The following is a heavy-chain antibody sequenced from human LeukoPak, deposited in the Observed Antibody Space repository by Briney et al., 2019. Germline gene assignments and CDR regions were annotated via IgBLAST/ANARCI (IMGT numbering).Heavy chain of an antibody. Sequence: PSETLSLTCTVSGGSISSGSYYWSWIRQPAGKGLEWIGRIYTSGSTNYNPSTKSRVTISVDTSKNQFSLKLSSVTAADTAVYYCAREDSSGWPNRYYFDYWGQGTLVTVSS. J-gene: IGHJ4*02. D-gene: IGHD6-19*01. V-gene: IGHV4-61*02. CDR2: IYTSGST. CDR1: GGSISSGSYY. CDR3: AREDSSGWPNRYYFDY.